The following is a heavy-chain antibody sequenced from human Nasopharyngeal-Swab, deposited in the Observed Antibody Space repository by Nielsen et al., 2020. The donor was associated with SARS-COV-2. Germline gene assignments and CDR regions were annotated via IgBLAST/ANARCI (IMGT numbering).Heavy chain of an antibody. CDR3: ARAGRVGDAYTGLDV. CDR1: GGSLNGFY. V-gene: IGHV4-34*01. Sequence: SGTLSLTCSVSGGSLNGFYWNWIRKPQGTGLEWIGEINHNERTNYNPSLKSRVTMSVDTSTSHVSLKLNSLTATDTAVYYCARAGRVGDAYTGLDVWGQGTTVTVSS. D-gene: IGHD5-24*01. CDR2: INHNERT. J-gene: IGHJ6*02.